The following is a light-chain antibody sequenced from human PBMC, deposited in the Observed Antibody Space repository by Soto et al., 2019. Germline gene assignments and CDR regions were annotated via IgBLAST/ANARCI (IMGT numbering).Light chain of an antibody. CDR2: AAS. CDR1: QSISNY. J-gene: IGKJ5*01. V-gene: IGKV1-17*01. Sequence: DIQMTRSPSSLSASLGDRVTITCXASQSISNYLNWYQQKPGKAPKRLIYAASSLQSGVPSRFSGSGSGTEFTLTISSLQPEDFGTYYCLQHNSYPITFGQGTRLEIK. CDR3: LQHNSYPIT.